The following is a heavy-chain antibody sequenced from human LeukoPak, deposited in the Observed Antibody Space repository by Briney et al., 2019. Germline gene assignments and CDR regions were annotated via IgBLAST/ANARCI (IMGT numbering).Heavy chain of an antibody. J-gene: IGHJ4*02. V-gene: IGHV3-30-3*01. CDR1: GFTFSGYA. CDR2: ISYDGSNK. D-gene: IGHD3-10*01. Sequence: GGSLRLSCAASGFTFSGYAMHWVRQAPGKGLEWVAVISYDGSNKYYADSVKGRFTISRDNSKNTLYLQMNSLRAEDTAVYYCARDSGYWGQGTLVTVSS. CDR3: ARDSGY.